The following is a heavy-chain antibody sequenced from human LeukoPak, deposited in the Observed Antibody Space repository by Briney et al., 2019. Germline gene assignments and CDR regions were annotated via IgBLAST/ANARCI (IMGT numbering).Heavy chain of an antibody. CDR1: GFLLRTSGMC. J-gene: IGHJ4*02. Sequence: TGSGPTLANPTQTLTLTCTFSGFLLRTSGMCVSWIRQPPGKALEWLALIYWNDDKRYSPSLKSRLTITKDTSKNQVVLTMTNMDPVDTATYYCALGFLEWLFPYFDYWGQGTLVTVSS. V-gene: IGHV2-5*08. CDR2: IYWNDDK. CDR3: ALGFLEWLFPYFDY. D-gene: IGHD3-3*01.